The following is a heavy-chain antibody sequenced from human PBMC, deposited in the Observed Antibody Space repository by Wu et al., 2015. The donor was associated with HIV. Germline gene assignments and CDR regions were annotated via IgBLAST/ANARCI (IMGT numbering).Heavy chain of an antibody. CDR2: MNPNSGKT. CDR1: GYTFTSYD. Sequence: QVQLVQSGAEVKKPGASVKVSCKASGYTFTSYDINWVRQATGQGPEWMGWMNPNSGKTGYAQKFQGRVTITRNTSISTAYMELSSLRSEDMAVYYCARGWGWFANYYYYMDVWGKGTTVTVSS. V-gene: IGHV1-8*03. J-gene: IGHJ6*03. D-gene: IGHD3-10*01. CDR3: ARGWGWFANYYYYMDV.